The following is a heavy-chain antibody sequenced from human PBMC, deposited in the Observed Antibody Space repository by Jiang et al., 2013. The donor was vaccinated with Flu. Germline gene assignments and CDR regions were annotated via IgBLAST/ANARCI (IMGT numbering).Heavy chain of an antibody. V-gene: IGHV1-18*01. D-gene: IGHD1-26*01. CDR2: ISAYNGNT. CDR3: ARDHSRWELLPYYYYGMDV. J-gene: IGHJ6*02. CDR1: GYTFTSYG. Sequence: SGAEVKKPGASVKVSCKASGYTFTSYGISWVRQAPGQGLEWMGWISAYNGNTNYAQKLQGRVTMTTDTSTSTAYMELRSLRSDDTAVYYCARDHSRWELLPYYYYGMDVWGQGTTVTVSS.